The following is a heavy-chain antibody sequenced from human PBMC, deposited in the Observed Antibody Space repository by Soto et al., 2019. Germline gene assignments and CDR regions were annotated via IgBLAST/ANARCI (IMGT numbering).Heavy chain of an antibody. Sequence: EVQLLESGGGLVQPGGSLRLSCAASGFTFSSYAMSWVRQAPGKGLEWVSAISGSGGSTYYADSVKGRFTISRDNSKNTLYLQMNSLRAEDTAVYYFAKGGYSSGWYFVYWGQGTLVTVAS. CDR2: ISGSGGST. CDR1: GFTFSSYA. V-gene: IGHV3-23*01. J-gene: IGHJ4*02. CDR3: AKGGYSSGWYFVY. D-gene: IGHD6-19*01.